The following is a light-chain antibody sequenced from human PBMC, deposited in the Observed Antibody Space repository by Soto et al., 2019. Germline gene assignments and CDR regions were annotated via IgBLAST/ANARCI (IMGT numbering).Light chain of an antibody. CDR1: NIGSKS. CDR3: SSSTISSTLYV. Sequence: SYELTQPPSVSVAPGQTARITCGGNNIGSKSVHWYQQKSGQAPMLVVCDDSDRPSGIPERFSGSNSGNTATLTISRVEAGDEADYYCSSSTISSTLYVFGTGTKVTVL. CDR2: DDS. J-gene: IGLJ1*01. V-gene: IGLV3-21*02.